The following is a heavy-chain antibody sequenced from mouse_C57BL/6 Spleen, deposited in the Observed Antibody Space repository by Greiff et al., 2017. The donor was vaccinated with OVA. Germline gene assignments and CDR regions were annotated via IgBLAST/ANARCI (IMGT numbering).Heavy chain of an antibody. V-gene: IGHV3-6*01. CDR3: ARGRYFDY. CDR2: ISYDGSN. J-gene: IGHJ2*01. Sequence: EVQLVESGPGLVKPSQSLSLTCSVTGYSITSGYYWNWIRQFPGNKLEWMGYISYDGSNNYNPSLKNRISITRDTSKNQFFLKLNSVTTEDTATYYCARGRYFDYWGQGTTLTVSS. CDR1: GYSITSGYY.